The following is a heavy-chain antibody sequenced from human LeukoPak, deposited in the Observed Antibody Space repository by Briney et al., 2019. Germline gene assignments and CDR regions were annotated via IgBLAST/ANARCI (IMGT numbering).Heavy chain of an antibody. CDR2: IDPRDSHT. CDR3: ARGSGWADY. D-gene: IGHD6-19*01. J-gene: IGHJ4*02. CDR1: GXTFTNNW. V-gene: IGHV5-10-1*01. Sequence: GESLKISCKASGXTFTNNWSSWVRQMPGKGLEWMGRIDPRDSHTNYSPSFQGHVTFSADKSINTVYLQWSSLKASDTAMYYCARGSGWADYWGQGTLVTVSS.